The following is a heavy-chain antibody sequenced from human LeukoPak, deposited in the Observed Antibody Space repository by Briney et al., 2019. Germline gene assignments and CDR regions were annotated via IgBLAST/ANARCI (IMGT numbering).Heavy chain of an antibody. J-gene: IGHJ4*02. CDR2: IYFSGST. V-gene: IGHV4-4*07. CDR1: GGSISSYY. D-gene: IGHD1-26*01. Sequence: PSETPSLNCTVSGGSISSYYWSWIRQPAGKGLEWIGRIYFSGSTHYIPSLQSRVTMSVDTSKNQFSLKLSSVTAADTAVYYCARTSASGGTYFDYWGQGTRVPVFS. CDR3: ARTSASGGTYFDY.